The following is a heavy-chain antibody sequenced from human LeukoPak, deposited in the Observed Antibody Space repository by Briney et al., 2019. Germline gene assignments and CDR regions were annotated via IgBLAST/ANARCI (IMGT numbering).Heavy chain of an antibody. Sequence: GGSLRLSCAASEFTFSNSGMHWVRQAPGKGLEWVAFIRFDGGTKYYADSVKGRFTISRDNSKNTVYLQVNSLRAEDTAVYYCARLSSHYGDYKVDPWGQGTLVTVSS. CDR1: EFTFSNSG. V-gene: IGHV3-30*02. CDR3: ARLSSHYGDYKVDP. D-gene: IGHD4-17*01. J-gene: IGHJ5*02. CDR2: IRFDGGTK.